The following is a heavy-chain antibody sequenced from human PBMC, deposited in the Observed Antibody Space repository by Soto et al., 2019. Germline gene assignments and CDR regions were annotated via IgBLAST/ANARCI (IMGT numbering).Heavy chain of an antibody. CDR2: FDPEDGET. CDR1: GYTLTELS. J-gene: IGHJ5*02. CDR3: ATMEVNEYSSSSIGDWFDP. Sequence: ASVKVSCKVSGYTLTELSMHWVRQAPGKGLEWMGGFDPEDGETIYAQKFQGRVTMTEDTSTDTAYMELSSLRSEDTAVYYCATMEVNEYSSSSIGDWFDPWGQGTLVTVSS. D-gene: IGHD6-6*01. V-gene: IGHV1-24*01.